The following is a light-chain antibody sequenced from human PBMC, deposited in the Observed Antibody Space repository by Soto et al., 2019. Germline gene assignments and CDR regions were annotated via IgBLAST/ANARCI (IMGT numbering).Light chain of an antibody. CDR1: SSDIGAYIY. Sequence: QSALTQPPSASGPLGQSLTISCTGTSSDIGAYIYVSWYQQHPGKAPKNIISEVSRRPSGVPERFSGSKSGNTASLTVSGLQADDEGHYYCSPYAGSNNFVFGTGTKVTVL. CDR3: SPYAGSNNFV. CDR2: EVS. J-gene: IGLJ1*01. V-gene: IGLV2-8*01.